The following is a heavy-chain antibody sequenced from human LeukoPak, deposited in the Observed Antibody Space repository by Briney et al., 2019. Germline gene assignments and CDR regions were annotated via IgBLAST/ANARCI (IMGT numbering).Heavy chain of an antibody. CDR2: INSDGRGT. V-gene: IGHV3-74*01. J-gene: IGHJ4*02. CDR3: ARQFCTSTTCPNDY. Sequence: GGSLRLSCAASGFTFSSYWMHWVRQAPGKGLVWVPLINSDGRGTKNADSVKGRFTISRDNAKNTLYLQMNSPRAEDTAVYYCARQFCTSTTCPNDYWGQGTLVTVSS. D-gene: IGHD2-8*01. CDR1: GFTFSSYW.